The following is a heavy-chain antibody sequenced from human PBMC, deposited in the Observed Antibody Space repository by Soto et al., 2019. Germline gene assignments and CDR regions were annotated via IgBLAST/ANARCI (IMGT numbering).Heavy chain of an antibody. CDR2: IIPIFGTA. Sequence: SVKVSCKASGGTFSSYAISWVRQAPGQGLEWMGGIIPIFGTANYAQKFQGRVTITADESTSTAYMELSSLRSEDTAVYYCASKPVDTAMDPYFDYWGQGTLVTVSS. J-gene: IGHJ4*02. V-gene: IGHV1-69*13. D-gene: IGHD5-18*01. CDR3: ASKPVDTAMDPYFDY. CDR1: GGTFSSYA.